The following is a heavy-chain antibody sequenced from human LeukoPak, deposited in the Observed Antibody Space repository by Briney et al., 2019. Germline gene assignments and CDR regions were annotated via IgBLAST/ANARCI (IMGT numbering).Heavy chain of an antibody. J-gene: IGHJ4*02. D-gene: IGHD2-2*01. Sequence: SDTLSLTCTVCGDALVGLLGNWIRQPPGKELEWVGYIYDSVTTNHNPSLESRVTISLDTSKNQISLKLNSVTAADTAVYYCAGRRSSCLIDYWGQGTLVTVSS. CDR2: IYDSVTT. V-gene: IGHV4-59*08. CDR1: GDALVGLL. CDR3: AGRRSSCLIDY.